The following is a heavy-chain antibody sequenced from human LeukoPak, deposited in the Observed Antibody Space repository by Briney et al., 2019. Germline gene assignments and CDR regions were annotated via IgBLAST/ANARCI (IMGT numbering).Heavy chain of an antibody. V-gene: IGHV4-30-4*01. J-gene: IGHJ5*02. CDR2: INYSGST. CDR3: ARYGSGSTWFDP. D-gene: IGHD3-10*01. CDR1: GGSISSDNYL. Sequence: SETLSLTCTVSGGSISSDNYLGSWIRQLPGRGLELIGYINYSGSTYYNPSLKSRVTISVDTSKNHFSLRLSSVTAADTAVYYCARYGSGSTWFDPWGQGTLVTVSS.